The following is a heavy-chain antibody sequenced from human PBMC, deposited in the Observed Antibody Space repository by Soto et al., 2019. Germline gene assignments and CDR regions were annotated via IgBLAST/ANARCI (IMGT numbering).Heavy chain of an antibody. V-gene: IGHV3-21*01. CDR2: ISSSSSYI. CDR3: ARDASGWYLGNYYYYYGMDV. D-gene: IGHD6-19*01. J-gene: IGHJ6*02. Sequence: EVQLVESGGGLVKPGGSLRLSCAASGFTFSSYSMNWVRQAPGKGLEWVSSISSSSSYIYYADSVKGRFTISRDNAKNSLYQQMNSLRGEDTAVYYCARDASGWYLGNYYYYYGMDVWGQGTTVTVSS. CDR1: GFTFSSYS.